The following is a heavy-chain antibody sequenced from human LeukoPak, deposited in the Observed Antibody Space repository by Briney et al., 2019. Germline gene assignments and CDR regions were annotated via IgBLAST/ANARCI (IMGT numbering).Heavy chain of an antibody. CDR2: VYSNDNT. Sequence: GGSLRLSCAASGFIVSSKYMSWVRQAPGKGLEWVSAVYSNDNTYYADPVKGRFSISRDKSKNTLYLQMNSLRAEDTAVYYCGSSTAHYYNCGMDVWGQGATVTVSS. D-gene: IGHD2-21*02. CDR3: GSSTAHYYNCGMDV. J-gene: IGHJ6*02. CDR1: GFIVSSKY. V-gene: IGHV3-53*01.